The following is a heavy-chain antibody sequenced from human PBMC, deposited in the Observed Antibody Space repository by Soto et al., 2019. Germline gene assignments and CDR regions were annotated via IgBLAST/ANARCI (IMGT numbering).Heavy chain of an antibody. D-gene: IGHD4-17*01. CDR3: ARTREVGPIPGNYGDYVSYYYYYMDV. J-gene: IGHJ6*03. V-gene: IGHV1-18*01. Sequence: ASVKVSCKASGYTFTSYGISWVRQAPGQGLEWMGWISAYNGNTNYAQKLQGRVTMTTDTSTSTAYMELRSLRSDDTAVYYCARTREVGPIPGNYGDYVSYYYYYMDVWGKGTTVTVSS. CDR1: GYTFTSYG. CDR2: ISAYNGNT.